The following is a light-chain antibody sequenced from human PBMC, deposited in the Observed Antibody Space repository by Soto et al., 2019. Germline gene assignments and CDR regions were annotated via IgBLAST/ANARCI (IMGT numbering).Light chain of an antibody. CDR3: QQHIGWPLT. V-gene: IGKV3D-20*02. CDR1: QSVSSSY. J-gene: IGKJ4*01. Sequence: EIVLTQSPVTLSLSPGERATLSCRASQSVSSSYLAWYQQKPRQAPRLLIYGASSSATGIPDRFSGSGSGTDFTLSISSLEPEDFAVYYCQQHIGWPLTFGGGTKVDIK. CDR2: GAS.